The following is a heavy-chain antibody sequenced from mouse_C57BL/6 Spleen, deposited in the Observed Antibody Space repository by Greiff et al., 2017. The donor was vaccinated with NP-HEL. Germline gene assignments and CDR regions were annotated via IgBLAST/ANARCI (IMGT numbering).Heavy chain of an antibody. V-gene: IGHV7-3*01. J-gene: IGHJ4*01. CDR3: ARLDYDDAMDY. Sequence: EVMLVESGGGLVQPGGSLSLSCAASGFTFTDYYMSWVRQPPGKALEWLGFIRNKANGYTTEYSASVKGRFTISRDNSQNILYLQMNALRAEDSATYYCARLDYDDAMDYWGQGTSVTVSS. CDR2: IRNKANGYTT. D-gene: IGHD2-4*01. CDR1: GFTFTDYY.